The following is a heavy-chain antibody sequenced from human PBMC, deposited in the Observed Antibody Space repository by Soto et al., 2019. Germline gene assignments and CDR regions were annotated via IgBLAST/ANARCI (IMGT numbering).Heavy chain of an antibody. V-gene: IGHV4-39*01. D-gene: IGHD5-12*01. CDR3: ARHPYSGYDFDY. CDR2: IFYSGST. Sequence: SETLSLTCTVSGGSISSRSYYWGWIRQPPGRGLEWIGSIFYSGSTYYNPSLKSRVTISVDTSKNQFSLKLSSVTAADTAVYNCARHPYSGYDFDYWGQGTLVTVSS. CDR1: GGSISSRSYY. J-gene: IGHJ4*02.